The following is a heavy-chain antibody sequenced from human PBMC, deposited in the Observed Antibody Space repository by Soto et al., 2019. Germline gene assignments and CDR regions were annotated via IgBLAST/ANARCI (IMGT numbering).Heavy chain of an antibody. CDR1: GGSISSYY. D-gene: IGHD6-13*01. J-gene: IGHJ6*02. Sequence: LSLTCTVSGGSISSYYWSWIRQPPGKGLEWIGYIYYSGSTNYNPSLKSRVTISVDTSKNQFSLKLSSVTAADTAVYYCARDRDSSSWYGDYYGMDVWGQGTTVTVSS. V-gene: IGHV4-59*01. CDR3: ARDRDSSSWYGDYYGMDV. CDR2: IYYSGST.